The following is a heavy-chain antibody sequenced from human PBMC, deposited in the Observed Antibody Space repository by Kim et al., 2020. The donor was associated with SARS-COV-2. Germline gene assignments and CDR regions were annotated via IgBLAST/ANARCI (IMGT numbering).Heavy chain of an antibody. CDR3: AREGRRDAFDI. Sequence: SETLSLTCTVSGGSISSYYWSWIRQPPGKGLEWIGYIYYSGSTNYNPSLKSRVTISVDTSKNQFSLKLSSVTAADTAVYYCAREGRRDAFDILGQGTMVT. CDR2: IYYSGST. V-gene: IGHV4-59*13. J-gene: IGHJ3*02. CDR1: GGSISSYY.